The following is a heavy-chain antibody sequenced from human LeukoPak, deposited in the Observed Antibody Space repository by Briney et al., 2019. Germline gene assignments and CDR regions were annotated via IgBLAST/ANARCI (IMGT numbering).Heavy chain of an antibody. CDR3: AKGRTLKGDLDAFAL. CDR2: IRYEGIKK. Sequence: GGSLRLSFAASAFTFRNEGMHWVRQAPGKGLVCLALIRYEGIKKYYADFVKVRVTISRDNSKNIVYLQMNSLTAEDSAVFYCAKGRTLKGDLDAFALWGQGTMVTVSS. V-gene: IGHV3-30*02. CDR1: AFTFRNEG. D-gene: IGHD2/OR15-2a*01. J-gene: IGHJ3*01.